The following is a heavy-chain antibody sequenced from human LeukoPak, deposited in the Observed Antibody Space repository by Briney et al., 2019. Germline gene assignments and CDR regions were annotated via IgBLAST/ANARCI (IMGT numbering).Heavy chain of an antibody. J-gene: IGHJ4*02. D-gene: IGHD3-22*01. CDR3: ARGSTYYDSSGQVPFDY. V-gene: IGHV3-48*01. Sequence: GGSLRLSCAASGFTFSSYSMNWVRQAPGKGLEWGSYISGSSSTIYYADSVKGRFTISRDNGKNTLYLQMDSLRAEDTAVYYCARGSTYYDSSGQVPFDYWGQGTLVTVSS. CDR1: GFTFSSYS. CDR2: ISGSSSTI.